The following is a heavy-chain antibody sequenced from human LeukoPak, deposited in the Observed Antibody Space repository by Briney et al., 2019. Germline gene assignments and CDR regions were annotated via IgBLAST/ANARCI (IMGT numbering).Heavy chain of an antibody. CDR3: ARVWLPLRGNPAGFDY. Sequence: PGGSLRLSCTGSGFTFSDKYMGWVRRAPGKGLEWVAYISSSGHYTNYGESVRGRFTVFRDNGGNSLYLQMNSLRVDDTAVYYCARVWLPLRGNPAGFDYWGQGTLVTVSS. D-gene: IGHD5-24*01. CDR2: ISSSGHYT. J-gene: IGHJ4*02. CDR1: GFTFSDKY. V-gene: IGHV3-11*05.